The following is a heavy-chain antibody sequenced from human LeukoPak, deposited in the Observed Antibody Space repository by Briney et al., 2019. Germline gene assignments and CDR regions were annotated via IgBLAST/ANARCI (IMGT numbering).Heavy chain of an antibody. CDR3: ARIGGAHNFDY. CDR1: GYTFTGYY. D-gene: IGHD3-16*01. Sequence: ASVKVSCKASGYTFTGYYIHWVRQAPGQGLQWMGRINPNSGGTNYAQKFQGRVTMTRDTSISTACMELSRLRSDDTAVYYCARIGGAHNFDYWGQGTLLTVSS. CDR2: INPNSGGT. V-gene: IGHV1-2*06. J-gene: IGHJ4*02.